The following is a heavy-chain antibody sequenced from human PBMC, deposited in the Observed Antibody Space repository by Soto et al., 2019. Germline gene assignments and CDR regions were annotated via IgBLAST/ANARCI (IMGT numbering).Heavy chain of an antibody. CDR1: GYTFTSYG. J-gene: IGHJ4*02. CDR3: ARATIAVAPYYFDY. CDR2: ISAYNGNT. V-gene: IGHV1-18*01. D-gene: IGHD6-19*01. Sequence: ASVKVSCKASGYTFTSYGISWVRQAPGQGLEWMGWISAYNGNTNYAQKLQGRVTMTTDTSTSTAYMELRSLRSDDTAVYCCARATIAVAPYYFDYWGQGTLVTVSS.